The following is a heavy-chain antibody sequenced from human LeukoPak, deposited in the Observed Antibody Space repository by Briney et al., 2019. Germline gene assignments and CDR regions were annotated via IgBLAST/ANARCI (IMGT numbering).Heavy chain of an antibody. CDR3: ANLHGGYRDY. D-gene: IGHD4-17*01. Sequence: PGRSLRLSCAASGFTFHDYAMHWVRQAPGKGLEWVSGISWNSGNIGYADSVKGRFTISRDNAKNSLYLQMNSLRAEDTALYYCANLHGGYRDYWGQGTLVTVSS. J-gene: IGHJ4*02. CDR1: GFTFHDYA. CDR2: ISWNSGNI. V-gene: IGHV3-9*01.